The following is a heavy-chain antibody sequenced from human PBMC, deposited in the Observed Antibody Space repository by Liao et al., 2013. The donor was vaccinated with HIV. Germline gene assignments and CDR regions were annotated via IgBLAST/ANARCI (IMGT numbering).Heavy chain of an antibody. CDR1: GGSISSSSYY. D-gene: IGHD4-11*01. Sequence: QVQLQQWGAGLLKPSETLSLTCTVSGGSISSSSYYWGWIRQPPGKGLEWIGEINLSGSTNYNPSLKSRVTISVDTSKNQFSLKLSSVTAADTAVYYCARGTTVKGGEHWGQGTLVTVSS. CDR3: ARGTTVKGGEH. V-gene: IGHV4-34*01. CDR2: INLSGST. J-gene: IGHJ4*02.